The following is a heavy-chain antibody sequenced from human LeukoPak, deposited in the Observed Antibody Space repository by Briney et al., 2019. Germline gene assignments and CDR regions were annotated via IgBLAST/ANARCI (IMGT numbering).Heavy chain of an antibody. CDR2: VSGSGSST. Sequence: GGPLRLSCAASGFTFSIYGMSWVRQAPGKGLEWVSGVSGSGSSTYYADSVKGRFTISRDNSKNTLYLQMNSLRAEDTAVYYCARDFYDGFALDYWGQGNLVTVSS. CDR1: GFTFSIYG. V-gene: IGHV3-23*01. J-gene: IGHJ4*02. CDR3: ARDFYDGFALDY. D-gene: IGHD2/OR15-2a*01.